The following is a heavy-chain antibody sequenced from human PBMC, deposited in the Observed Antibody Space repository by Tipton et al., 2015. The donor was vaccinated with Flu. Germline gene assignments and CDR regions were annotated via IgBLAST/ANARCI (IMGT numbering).Heavy chain of an antibody. J-gene: IGHJ6*02. D-gene: IGHD4-17*01. CDR1: GVSISGGGYY. CDR3: ARLGSTPDYELYYYGMDV. V-gene: IGHV4-61*02. CDR2: IYHTGTT. Sequence: TLSLTCTVSGVSISGGGYYWSWIRQSAGKGVEWIGTIYHTGTTYYTPSLKSRVSISVDTSKNHFCLRLTFVTAADTAVYYCARLGSTPDYELYYYGMDVWGQGTTVTVSS.